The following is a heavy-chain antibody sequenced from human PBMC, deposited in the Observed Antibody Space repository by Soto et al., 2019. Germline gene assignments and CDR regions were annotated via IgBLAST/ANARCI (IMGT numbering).Heavy chain of an antibody. CDR2: ISTSGTTM. V-gene: IGHV3-48*03. D-gene: IGHD3-22*01. CDR3: AQHSSGYYKGDY. Sequence: EVQLVESGGGLVQPGGSLRLSCVASGFNFSSFEMNWVRQAPGKGLEWVSYISTSGTTMYYADSVKGRFTISRDNAKNLLHLQMNSLRAEDTALYYCAQHSSGYYKGDYWGQGTLVTVSS. CDR1: GFNFSSFE. J-gene: IGHJ4*02.